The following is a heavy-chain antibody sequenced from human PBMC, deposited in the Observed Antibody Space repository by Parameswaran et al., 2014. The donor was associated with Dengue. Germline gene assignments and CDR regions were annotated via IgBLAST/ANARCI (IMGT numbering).Heavy chain of an antibody. J-gene: IGHJ3*02. V-gene: IGHV3-66*01. Sequence: VRQAPGKGLEWVSVIYSGGSTYYADSVKGRFTISRDNSKNTLYLQMNSLRAEDTAVYYCAREGVGPGPAAFDIWGQGTTVTVSS. CDR3: AREGVGPGPAAFDI. CDR2: IYSGGST. D-gene: IGHD1-14*01.